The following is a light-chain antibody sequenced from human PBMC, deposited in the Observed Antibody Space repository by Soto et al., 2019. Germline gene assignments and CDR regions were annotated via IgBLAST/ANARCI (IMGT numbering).Light chain of an antibody. CDR1: QSVSNN. Sequence: EIVMTQSPVTLSVSPGERATLSCRASQSVSNNLAWYQQKPGQAPRLLIFGASSRATGIPARFSGSGSGTEFTLTITSLQSEDFAVYYCQQYNNWHPLSFGGGTKVEIK. CDR2: GAS. V-gene: IGKV3-15*01. CDR3: QQYNNWHPLS. J-gene: IGKJ4*01.